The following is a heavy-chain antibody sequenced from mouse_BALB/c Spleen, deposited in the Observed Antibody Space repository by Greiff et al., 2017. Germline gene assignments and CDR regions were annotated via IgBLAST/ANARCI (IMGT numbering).Heavy chain of an antibody. D-gene: IGHD2-14*01. J-gene: IGHJ3*01. CDR2: IDPETGGT. Sequence: VQLQQSGAELVRPGASVTLSCKASGYTFTDYEMHWVKQTPVHGLEWIGAIDPETGGTAYNQKFKGKATLTADKSSSTAYMELRSLTSEDSAVYDCTRGYEGSYWGQGTLVTVSA. CDR3: TRGYEGSY. CDR1: GYTFTDYE. V-gene: IGHV1-15*01.